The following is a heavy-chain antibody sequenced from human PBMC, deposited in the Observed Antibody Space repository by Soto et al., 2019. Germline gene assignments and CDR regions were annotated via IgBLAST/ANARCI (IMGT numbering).Heavy chain of an antibody. CDR1: GFVCSTYG. CDR3: ARAVDPFDY. J-gene: IGHJ4*02. V-gene: IGHV3-33*01. Sequence: QVQLVESGGGVVQPGRSLRLSCAASGFVCSTYGMHWVRQAPGKGLEWVAVIWYDGSNKYYADSVRGRFTISRDNSKNTLFLQLNSLRAEDTAVYYCARAVDPFDYWGQGTLVTVSS. CDR2: IWYDGSNK. D-gene: IGHD2-15*01.